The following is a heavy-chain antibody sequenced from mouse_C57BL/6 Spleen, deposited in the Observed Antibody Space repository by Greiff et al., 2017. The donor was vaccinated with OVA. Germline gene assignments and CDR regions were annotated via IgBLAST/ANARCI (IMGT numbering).Heavy chain of an antibody. Sequence: HVQLQQPGAELVKPGASVKLSCKASGYTFTSYWMHWVKQRPGQGLEWIGMIHPNSGSTNYNEKFKSKATLTVDKSSSTAYMQLSSLTSEDSAVYYCARIRYGSSYFDYWGQGTTLTVSS. J-gene: IGHJ2*01. CDR2: IHPNSGST. CDR3: ARIRYGSSYFDY. V-gene: IGHV1-64*01. D-gene: IGHD1-1*01. CDR1: GYTFTSYW.